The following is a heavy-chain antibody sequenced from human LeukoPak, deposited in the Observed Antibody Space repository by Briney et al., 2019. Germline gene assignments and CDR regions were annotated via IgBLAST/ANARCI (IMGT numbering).Heavy chain of an antibody. CDR1: GFTFSSYA. Sequence: GGSLRLSCVASGFTFSSYAMNWVRQAPGKGLEWVSLISGSGGNTYYADSVKGRFTISRDNSKNTLYLQMNSLRAEDTALYSCFGGSGYNSDYWGQGTLVTVSP. J-gene: IGHJ4*02. D-gene: IGHD3-22*01. CDR3: FGGSGYNSDY. V-gene: IGHV3-23*01. CDR2: ISGSGGNT.